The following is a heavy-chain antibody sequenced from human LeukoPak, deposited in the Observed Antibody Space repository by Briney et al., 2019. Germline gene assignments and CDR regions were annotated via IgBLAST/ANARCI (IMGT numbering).Heavy chain of an antibody. J-gene: IGHJ5*02. V-gene: IGHV4-59*12. CDR2: IYYTGST. CDR1: GGSISSYY. CDR3: ARGGEYSSSSENWFDP. Sequence: SETLSLTCTVSGGSISSYYWSWIRQPPGKGLEWIGYIYYTGSTNYNPSLKSRVTMSVDTSKNQFSLKLSSVTAADTAVYYCARGGEYSSSSENWFDPWGQGALVTVSS. D-gene: IGHD6-6*01.